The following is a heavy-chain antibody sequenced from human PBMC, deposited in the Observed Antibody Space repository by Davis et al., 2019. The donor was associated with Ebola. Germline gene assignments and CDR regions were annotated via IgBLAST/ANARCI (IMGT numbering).Heavy chain of an antibody. J-gene: IGHJ5*02. D-gene: IGHD3-22*01. CDR1: GGTFSSYA. Sequence: SVKVSCKASGGTFSSYAISWVRQAPGQGLEWMGRIIPILGIANYAQKFQGRVTMTRNTSISTAYMELSSLRSEDTAVYYCARGQLHYYDTHFDPWGQGTLVTVSS. V-gene: IGHV1-69*04. CDR3: ARGQLHYYDTHFDP. CDR2: IIPILGIA.